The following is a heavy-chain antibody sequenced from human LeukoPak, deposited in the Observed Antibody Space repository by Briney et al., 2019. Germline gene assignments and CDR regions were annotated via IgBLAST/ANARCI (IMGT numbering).Heavy chain of an antibody. CDR1: GFTFSSYG. CDR2: ISGSGGST. D-gene: IGHD5-18*01. J-gene: IGHJ4*02. Sequence: GGSLRLSCAASGFTFSSYGMSWVRQAPGKGLEWVSAISGSGGSTYYADSVKGRFTISRDNSKNTLYLQMNSLRAEDTAVYYCAKVLEKGTRGYSYGPRYFDYWGQGTLVTVSS. V-gene: IGHV3-23*01. CDR3: AKVLEKGTRGYSYGPRYFDY.